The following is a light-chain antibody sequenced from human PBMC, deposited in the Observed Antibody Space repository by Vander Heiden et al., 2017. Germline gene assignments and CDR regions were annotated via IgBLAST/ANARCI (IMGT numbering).Light chain of an antibody. J-gene: IGKJ3*01. V-gene: IGKV4-1*01. CDR3: QQYYSFPFT. CDR2: GAS. CDR1: QTVFYTSNNKNY. Sequence: DFVLTQSADSLALSLGERATINCKSSQTVFYTSNNKNYLAWYQQKPGQAPKLLLSGASSRASGVPDRFSGSGSGTDFTLTIRSLQPEDVAVYYCQQYYSFPFTFGPGTKVNIK.